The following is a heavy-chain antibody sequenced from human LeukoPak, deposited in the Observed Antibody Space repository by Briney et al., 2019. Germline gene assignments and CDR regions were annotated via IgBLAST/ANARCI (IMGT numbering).Heavy chain of an antibody. CDR1: GFTFRSYW. D-gene: IGHD3-10*01. Sequence: GGSLRLSCAASGFTFRSYWMSWVRQAPGKGLEWVSGINWNGGSTGYADSVKGRFTISRDNAKNSLYLQMNSLRAEDTALYYCAGGYYGSGARFDYWGQGTLVTVSS. J-gene: IGHJ4*02. CDR3: AGGYYGSGARFDY. V-gene: IGHV3-20*04. CDR2: INWNGGST.